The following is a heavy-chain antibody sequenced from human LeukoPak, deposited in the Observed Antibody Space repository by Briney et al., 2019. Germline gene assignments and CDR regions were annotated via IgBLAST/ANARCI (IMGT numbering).Heavy chain of an antibody. CDR2: IYHSGST. Sequence: SETLSLTCTVSGYSISSGYYWGWIRQPPGKGLEWIGSIYHSGSTYYNPSLKSRVTISVDTSKNQFSLKLSSVTAADTAVYYCAFSYSSGYYNYWGQGTLVTVSS. CDR3: AFSYSSGYYNY. CDR1: GYSISSGYY. V-gene: IGHV4-38-2*02. J-gene: IGHJ4*02. D-gene: IGHD6-19*01.